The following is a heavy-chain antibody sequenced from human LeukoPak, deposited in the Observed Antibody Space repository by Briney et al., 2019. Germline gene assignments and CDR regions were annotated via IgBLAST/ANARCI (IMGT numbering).Heavy chain of an antibody. J-gene: IGHJ5*02. CDR3: ARGGLQWELLSWFDP. CDR1: GFTFSSYG. CDR2: IWYDGSNK. V-gene: IGHV3-33*01. Sequence: GGSLRLSCAASGFTFSSYGMHWVRQAPGKGLEWVAVIWYDGSNKYYADSAKGRFTISRDNSKNTLYLQMNSLRAEDTAVYYCARGGLQWELLSWFDPWGQGTLVTVSS. D-gene: IGHD1-26*01.